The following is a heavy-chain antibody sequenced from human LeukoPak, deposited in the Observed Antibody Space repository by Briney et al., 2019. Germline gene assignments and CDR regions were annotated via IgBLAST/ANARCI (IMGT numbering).Heavy chain of an antibody. CDR3: ARGDFWSGDYTDAFDI. Sequence: PGGSLRLSCTASGFTFSSYWMSWVRQAPGKGLEWVANIKHDGTESYSVDSVKGRFAISRDNAKNSLYPQMNRPRTEDTAVYYCARGDFWSGDYTDAFDIWGQGTMVTVSS. J-gene: IGHJ3*02. CDR1: GFTFSSYW. V-gene: IGHV3-7*04. CDR2: IKHDGTES. D-gene: IGHD3-3*01.